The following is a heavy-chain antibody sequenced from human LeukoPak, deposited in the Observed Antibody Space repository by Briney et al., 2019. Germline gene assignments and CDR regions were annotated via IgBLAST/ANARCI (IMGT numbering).Heavy chain of an antibody. CDR3: ATPRRVAGSFDY. J-gene: IGHJ4*02. Sequence: SETLSLTCTVSGGSISSYYWSWIRQPPGKGLEWIGYIYYSGSTNYNPSLKSRVTISVDTSKNQFSLKLSSVTAADTAVYYCATPRRVAGSFDYWGQGTLVTVSS. V-gene: IGHV4-59*12. CDR2: IYYSGST. CDR1: GGSISSYY. D-gene: IGHD6-19*01.